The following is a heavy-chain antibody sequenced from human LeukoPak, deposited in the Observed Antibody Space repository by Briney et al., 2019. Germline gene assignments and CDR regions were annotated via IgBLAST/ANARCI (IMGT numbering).Heavy chain of an antibody. J-gene: IGHJ4*02. V-gene: IGHV1-2*02. CDR2: INPKSGGR. CDR1: GYTFTDYY. CDR3: ATGERLVPAAMWFDY. Sequence: ASVKVSCKASGYTFTDYYMHWVRQAPGQGLEWMGWINPKSGGRSYAQRFQGRVTMTRDTSISTAYMELSRLRSDDTAVYYCATGERLVPAAMWFDYWGQGTLVSVSS. D-gene: IGHD2-2*01.